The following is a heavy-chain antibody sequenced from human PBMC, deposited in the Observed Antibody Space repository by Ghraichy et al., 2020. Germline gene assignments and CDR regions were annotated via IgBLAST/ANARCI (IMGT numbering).Heavy chain of an antibody. J-gene: IGHJ6*03. CDR2: ISGSGGST. V-gene: IGHV3-23*01. CDR1: GFTFSSYA. D-gene: IGHD2-2*01. CDR3: AKAYTEGVVPAAAYYYYYYMDV. Sequence: GGSLRLSCAASGFTFSSYAMSWVRQAPGKGLEWVSAISGSGGSTYYADSVKGRFTISRDNSKNTLYLQMNSLRAEDTAVYYCAKAYTEGVVPAAAYYYYYYMDVWGKGTTVTVSS.